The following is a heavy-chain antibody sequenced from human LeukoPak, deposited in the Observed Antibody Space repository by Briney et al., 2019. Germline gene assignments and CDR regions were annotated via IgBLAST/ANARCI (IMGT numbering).Heavy chain of an antibody. D-gene: IGHD1-26*01. Sequence: PGGSLRLSCAASGFTFDDYGMSWVRQAPGKGLEWVSCINWNGGSTGYADSVKGRFTISRDNAKNFLYLQMNSLRAEDTALYYCASGGIYYGAAFDFWGQGTLVTVSS. V-gene: IGHV3-20*04. CDR2: INWNGGST. CDR3: ASGGIYYGAAFDF. CDR1: GFTFDDYG. J-gene: IGHJ4*02.